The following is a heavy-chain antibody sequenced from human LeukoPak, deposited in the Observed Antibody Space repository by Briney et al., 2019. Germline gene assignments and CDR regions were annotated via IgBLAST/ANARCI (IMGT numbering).Heavy chain of an antibody. Sequence: ASVKVSCKASGYTFTSYGISWVRQAPGQGLEWMGWISAYNGNTNYAQKLQGRVTMTTDTSTSTAYMELRNLRSDDTAVYYCARDQHYYDSSGYYLGLDWGQGTLVTVSS. CDR1: GYTFTSYG. D-gene: IGHD3-22*01. CDR3: ARDQHYYDSSGYYLGLD. J-gene: IGHJ4*02. V-gene: IGHV1-18*01. CDR2: ISAYNGNT.